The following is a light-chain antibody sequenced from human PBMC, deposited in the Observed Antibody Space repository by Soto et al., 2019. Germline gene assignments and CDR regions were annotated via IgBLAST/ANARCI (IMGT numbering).Light chain of an antibody. J-gene: IGKJ4*01. V-gene: IGKV3-20*01. CDR1: QSISSTY. Sequence: EIVFTQSPGTLSLSPGERATLSCRASQSISSTYLAWYQQKPGQAPRLLIYGASSRATGIPDRFSGSGSGTDFTLTISRLEPEDFAVYYCQQYGGSSRLTFGGGTKVDIK. CDR2: GAS. CDR3: QQYGGSSRLT.